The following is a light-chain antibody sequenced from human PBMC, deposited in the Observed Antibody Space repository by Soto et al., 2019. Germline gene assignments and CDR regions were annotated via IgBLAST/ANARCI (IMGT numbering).Light chain of an antibody. CDR2: GAS. Sequence: IVLTQSPGTLSLSPGERVTLSCRASQSVTTRLAWYQHKPGQAPRLLMSGASSRASGVPVRFSGSGSGTDFTLTISRLEPEDFALYYCQQYGGSPITFGLGTGLEI. CDR1: QSVTTR. J-gene: IGKJ5*01. V-gene: IGKV3-20*01. CDR3: QQYGGSPIT.